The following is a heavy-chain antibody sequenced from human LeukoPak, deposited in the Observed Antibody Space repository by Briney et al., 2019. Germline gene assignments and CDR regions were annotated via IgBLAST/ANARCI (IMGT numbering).Heavy chain of an antibody. V-gene: IGHV1-8*01. CDR2: MNPNSGNT. Sequence: ASVKVSCKASGYTFTSYDINWVRQATGQGLEWMGWMNPNSGNTGYAQMFQGRVTMTRNTSISTAYMELSSLRSEDTAVYYCARDFGIMVRGVRRPDYYYYYGMDVWGQGTTVTVSS. CDR3: ARDFGIMVRGVRRPDYYYYYGMDV. J-gene: IGHJ6*02. D-gene: IGHD3-10*01. CDR1: GYTFTSYD.